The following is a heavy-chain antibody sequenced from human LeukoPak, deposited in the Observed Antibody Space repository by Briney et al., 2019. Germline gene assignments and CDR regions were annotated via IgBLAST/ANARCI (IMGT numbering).Heavy chain of an antibody. CDR2: INPSGGST. CDR1: GYTFTSYY. D-gene: IGHD4-17*01. CDR3: ARDYRDYGDYVQSFDY. J-gene: IGHJ4*02. Sequence: ASVKVSCKASGYTFTSYYMHWVRQAPGQGLEWMGIINPSGGSTSYAQKFQGRVTMTRDTSTSTVYMELSSLRSEDTAVYYCARDYRDYGDYVQSFDYWGQGTLVTVSS. V-gene: IGHV1-46*01.